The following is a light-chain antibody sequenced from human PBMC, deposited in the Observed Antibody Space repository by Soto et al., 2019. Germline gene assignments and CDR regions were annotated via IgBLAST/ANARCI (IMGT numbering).Light chain of an antibody. CDR2: GAS. Sequence: EIVLTQYKATLSFSPGERATLSCRASQSVSSNLAWYQQKPGQAPRLLMYGASSRATGIPDRFSGSGSGTDFTLTISRLEPEDFAVYYCQQYGSSPRTFGQGTKVDI. V-gene: IGKV3-20*01. CDR1: QSVSSN. J-gene: IGKJ1*01. CDR3: QQYGSSPRT.